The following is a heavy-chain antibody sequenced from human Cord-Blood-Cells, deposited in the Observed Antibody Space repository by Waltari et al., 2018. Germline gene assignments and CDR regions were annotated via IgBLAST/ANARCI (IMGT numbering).Heavy chain of an antibody. V-gene: IGHV1-24*01. CDR1: GYTLTELS. J-gene: IGHJ4*02. D-gene: IGHD3-10*01. CDR3: ATDPYYYGSGSYYNY. CDR2: FDPEDGET. Sequence: QAQLVQSGAEVKKPGAPVKVSRKVAGYTLTELSMHRVRQAPGKGLEWMGGFDPEDGETIYAQKFQGRVTMTEDTSTDTAYMELSSLRSEDTAVYYCATDPYYYGSGSYYNYWGQGTLVTVSS.